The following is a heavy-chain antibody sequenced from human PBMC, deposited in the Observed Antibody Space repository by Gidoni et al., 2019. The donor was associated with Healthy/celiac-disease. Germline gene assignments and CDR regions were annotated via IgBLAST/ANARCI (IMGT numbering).Heavy chain of an antibody. D-gene: IGHD2-15*01. V-gene: IGHV2-5*01. CDR2: IYWNDDK. Sequence: QITLKESGPTLVQPTQTLTLTCTFSGYSLSTSGVGVGLIRQPPGKALGWLALIYWNDDKRYNTSLKSRLTSTKGTSKNQVVLTMTTMDPVDTATYCCAHKNLRGFVRYFDDWGQGTLVTVSS. J-gene: IGHJ4*02. CDR3: AHKNLRGFVRYFDD. CDR1: GYSLSTSGVG.